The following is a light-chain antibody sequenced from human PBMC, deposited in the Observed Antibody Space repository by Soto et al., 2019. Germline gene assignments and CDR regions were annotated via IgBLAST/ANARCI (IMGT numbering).Light chain of an antibody. V-gene: IGLV2-14*03. CDR1: SSDVGGYNY. J-gene: IGLJ1*01. CDR2: DVS. Sequence: QSALTQPASVSRSPGQSITISCTGTSSDVGGYNYVSWYQSHPGEAPKLIIYDVSNRPSGVSDRFSGSKSGNTASLTISGLQAEDEADYYCSSYTSSISYVFGTGTKVTVL. CDR3: SSYTSSISYV.